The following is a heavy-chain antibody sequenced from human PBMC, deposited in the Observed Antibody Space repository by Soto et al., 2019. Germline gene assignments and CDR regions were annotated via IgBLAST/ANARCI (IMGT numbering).Heavy chain of an antibody. CDR3: ARNQGVELVPLATVDWFDP. CDR2: ISGSGFKK. D-gene: IGHD1-26*01. Sequence: ESLKISCAASGFIFENFGMSWVRQAPGKGLEWISSISGSGFKKYYADSVKGRFTISRDNSKSTVYLELNNLSAEDTAVYHCARNQGVELVPLATVDWFDPWGQGSVVTVSS. CDR1: GFIFENFG. V-gene: IGHV3-23*01. J-gene: IGHJ5*02.